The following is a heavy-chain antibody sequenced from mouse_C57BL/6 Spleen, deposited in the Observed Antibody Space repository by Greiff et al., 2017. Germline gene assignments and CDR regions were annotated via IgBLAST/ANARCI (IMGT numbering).Heavy chain of an antibody. CDR1: GFTFSNYW. CDR3: TGRTYYYGSSIDY. D-gene: IGHD1-1*01. CDR2: IRLKSDNYAT. Sequence: EVQLQQSGGGLVQPGGSMKLSCVASGFTFSNYWMNWVRQSPEKGLEWVAQIRLKSDNYATHYAESVKGRFTISRDDSKSSVYLQMNNLRAEDTGIYYCTGRTYYYGSSIDYWGQGTTLTVSS. J-gene: IGHJ2*01. V-gene: IGHV6-3*01.